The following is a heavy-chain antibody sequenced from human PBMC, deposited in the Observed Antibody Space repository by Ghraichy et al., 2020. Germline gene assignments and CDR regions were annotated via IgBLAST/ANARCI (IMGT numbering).Heavy chain of an antibody. J-gene: IGHJ4*02. D-gene: IGHD6-19*01. V-gene: IGHV4-34*01. CDR2: INHSGST. CDR3: ARVRRGHEAVAGTNDY. Sequence: SETLSLTCAVYGGSFSGYYWSWIRQPPGKGLEWIGEINHSGSTNYNPSLKSRVTISVDTSKNQFSLKLSSVTAADTAVYYCARVRRGHEAVAGTNDYWGQGTLVTVSS. CDR1: GGSFSGYY.